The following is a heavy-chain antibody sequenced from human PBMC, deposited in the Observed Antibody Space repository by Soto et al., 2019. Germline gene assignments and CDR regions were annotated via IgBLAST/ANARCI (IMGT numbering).Heavy chain of an antibody. D-gene: IGHD2-8*01. V-gene: IGHV4-59*01. CDR2: IFYSGNT. CDR3: ARDGYCANGVCYGGGGPFDY. J-gene: IGHJ4*02. CDR1: GGSLSDSY. Sequence: PSETLSLTCTVSGGSLSDSYWNWIRQTPGKGLEWIGYIFYSGNTNYNPSLKSRVTISLDTSKNQISLNLNSVTAADTAVYYCARDGYCANGVCYGGGGPFDYWGQGTLVTVSS.